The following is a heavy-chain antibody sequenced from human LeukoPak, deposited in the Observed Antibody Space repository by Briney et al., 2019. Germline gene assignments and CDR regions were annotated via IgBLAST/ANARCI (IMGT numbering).Heavy chain of an antibody. CDR2: INHSGST. CDR3: ARAEIVVVPAAIRAGIYFDY. Sequence: PSETLSLTCAVYGGSFSGYYWSWIRQPPGKGLEWIGEINHSGSTNYNPSLKSRVTISVDKSKNQFSLKLSSVTAADTAVYYCARAEIVVVPAAIRAGIYFDYWGQGTLVTVSS. CDR1: GGSFSGYY. V-gene: IGHV4-34*01. D-gene: IGHD2-2*01. J-gene: IGHJ4*02.